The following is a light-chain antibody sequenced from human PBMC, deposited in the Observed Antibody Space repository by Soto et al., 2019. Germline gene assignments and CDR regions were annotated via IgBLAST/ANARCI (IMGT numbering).Light chain of an antibody. CDR2: GAS. CDR1: QSVYSNS. J-gene: IGKJ2*01. V-gene: IGKV3-20*01. CDR3: HQYGSSPYT. Sequence: ETVLTQSPGTLSLSPGDRATLSCRASQSVYSNSLAWYQQKSGQAPRLLIFGASNRATGIPDRFSGSGSGTEFTLSISRLEPADFAVYYWHQYGSSPYTFGQGPKLETK.